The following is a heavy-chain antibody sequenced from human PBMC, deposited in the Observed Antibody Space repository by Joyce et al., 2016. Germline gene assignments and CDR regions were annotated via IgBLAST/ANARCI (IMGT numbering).Heavy chain of an antibody. CDR2: ISHDGGNK. CDR1: GFTFSDYA. V-gene: IGHV3-30*18. D-gene: IGHD6-19*01. CDR3: AKLASRFSSGWYFGH. J-gene: IGHJ4*02. Sequence: QVQLVASGGGVVQPGTSLKLICKSSGFTFSDYAIHWVRQAPGKEVEWVALISHDGGNKNYANSVKGRFSVSRDNSKNTVYLQMNNLGSEDTAVFFCAKLASRFSSGWYFGHWGQGTLVLVSA.